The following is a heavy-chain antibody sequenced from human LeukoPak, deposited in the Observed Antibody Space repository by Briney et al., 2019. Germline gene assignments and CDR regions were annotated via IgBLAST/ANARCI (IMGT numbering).Heavy chain of an antibody. Sequence: SETLSLTCTVSGGSISSYYWSWIQQPPGKGLKWIGYIYYSGSTNYNPSLKSRVTISVDTSKNQFSLKLSSVTAADTAVYYCARERAGSSWHEGWFDPWGQGTLVTVSS. CDR3: ARERAGSSWHEGWFDP. D-gene: IGHD6-13*01. CDR1: GGSISSYY. V-gene: IGHV4-59*01. CDR2: IYYSGST. J-gene: IGHJ5*02.